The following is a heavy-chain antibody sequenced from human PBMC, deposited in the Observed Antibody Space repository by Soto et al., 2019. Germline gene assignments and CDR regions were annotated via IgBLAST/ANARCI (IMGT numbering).Heavy chain of an antibody. CDR2: IIPIFGTA. V-gene: IGHV1-69*12. CDR1: GGTFSSCA. J-gene: IGHJ4*02. Sequence: QVQLVQSGAEVKESGSSVKVSCKASGGTFSSCAISWVRQAPGQGLEWMGGIIPIFGTANYAQKFQGRVTITADESTSTAYMELSSLRSEDTAVYYCARLPPYSASGQFDYWGQGTLVTVSS. D-gene: IGHD4-4*01. CDR3: ARLPPYSASGQFDY.